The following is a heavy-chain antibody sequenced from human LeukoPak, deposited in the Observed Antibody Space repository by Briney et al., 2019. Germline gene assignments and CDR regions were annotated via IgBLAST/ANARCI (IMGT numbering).Heavy chain of an antibody. CDR1: GGTFSSYA. Sequence: GASVKVSCKASGGTFSSYAISWVRQAPGQGLEWMGRIIPILGIANYAQKFQGRVTITADKSTSTAYMELSSLRSEDTAVYYCARGGIAAAGLHDYWGQGTLVTVSS. CDR3: ARGGIAAAGLHDY. D-gene: IGHD6-13*01. CDR2: IIPILGIA. J-gene: IGHJ4*02. V-gene: IGHV1-69*04.